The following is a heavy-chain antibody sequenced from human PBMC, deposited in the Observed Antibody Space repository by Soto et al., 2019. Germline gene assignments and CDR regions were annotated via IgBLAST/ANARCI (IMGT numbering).Heavy chain of an antibody. CDR2: ISGSGGST. J-gene: IGHJ4*02. V-gene: IGHV3-23*01. D-gene: IGHD6-19*01. CDR3: AKSRGWFHPFDY. CDR1: GFTFSSYA. Sequence: EVQLLESGGGLVQPGGSLRLSCAASGFTFSSYALSWVRQAPGKGLEWVSVISGSGGSTYYADSVKGRFTISRDNSKNTLYLQMNSLRADDTAVYYCAKSRGWFHPFDYWGQGTLVTVSS.